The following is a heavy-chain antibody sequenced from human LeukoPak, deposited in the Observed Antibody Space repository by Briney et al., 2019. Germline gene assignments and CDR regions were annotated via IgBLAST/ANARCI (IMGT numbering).Heavy chain of an antibody. CDR1: GFTFSSYS. D-gene: IGHD3-9*01. V-gene: IGHV3-21*01. J-gene: IGHJ5*02. CDR3: ARMTCDILTGLNWFDP. Sequence: PGGSLRLSCAASGFTFSSYSMNWVRQAPGKGLEWVSSISSSSSYIYYADSVKGRFTISRDNAKNSLYLQMNSLRAEDTAVYYCARMTCDILTGLNWFDPWGQGTLVTVSS. CDR2: ISSSSSYI.